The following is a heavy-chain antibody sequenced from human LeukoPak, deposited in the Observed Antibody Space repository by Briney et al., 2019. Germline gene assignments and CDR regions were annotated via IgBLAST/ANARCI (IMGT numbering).Heavy chain of an antibody. CDR3: ARVTYGSGTYGAFDY. CDR2: IYSGGST. D-gene: IGHD3-10*01. J-gene: IGHJ4*02. V-gene: IGHV3-53*01. Sequence: GGSLRLSCAASGLTVSSNYMSWVRQAPGKGLERVSVIYSGGSTYYADSVKGRFTISRDNSKSTLYIQINSLRAEDTAVYYCARVTYGSGTYGAFDYWGQGTLVTVSS. CDR1: GLTVSSNY.